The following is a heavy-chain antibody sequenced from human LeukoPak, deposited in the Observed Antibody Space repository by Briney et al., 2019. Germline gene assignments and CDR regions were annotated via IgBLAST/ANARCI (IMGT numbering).Heavy chain of an antibody. D-gene: IGHD3/OR15-3a*01. Sequence: GGSLRLSCAASGFTFSTYSMNWVRQAPGKGLEWVSYISSSSSTIYYADSVKGRFTISRDNARNSLYLQMNSLRAEDTAVYYCERVGLTHYYGMDVWGQGTTVTVSS. CDR3: ERVGLTHYYGMDV. J-gene: IGHJ6*02. CDR1: GFTFSTYS. CDR2: ISSSSSTI. V-gene: IGHV3-48*01.